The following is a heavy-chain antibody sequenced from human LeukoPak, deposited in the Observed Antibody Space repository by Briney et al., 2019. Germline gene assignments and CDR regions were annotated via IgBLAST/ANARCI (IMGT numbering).Heavy chain of an antibody. CDR1: GFTFSSYS. CDR3: ARDLSLYCSGGSCYSLNY. D-gene: IGHD2-15*01. V-gene: IGHV3-48*04. CDR2: ISSSGSTI. J-gene: IGHJ4*02. Sequence: GGSLSLSCTASGFTFSSYSMNWVRQAPGKGLEWVSYISSSGSTIYYADSVKGRFTISRDNAKNSLYLQMNSLRAEDTAVYYCARDLSLYCSGGSCYSLNYWGQGTLVTVSS.